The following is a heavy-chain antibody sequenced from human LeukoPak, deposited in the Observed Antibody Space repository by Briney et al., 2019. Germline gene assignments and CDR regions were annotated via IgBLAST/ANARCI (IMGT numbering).Heavy chain of an antibody. Sequence: ASVKVSCKASGYTFTSYDINWVRQATGQGLEWMGWMNPNSGNTGYAQKFQGRVTITRNTSISTAYMELSSLRSEDTAVYYCARGRQYDSSGYYGDWYFDLWGRGTLVTVSS. V-gene: IGHV1-8*03. CDR1: GYTFTSYD. CDR3: ARGRQYDSSGYYGDWYFDL. CDR2: MNPNSGNT. D-gene: IGHD3-22*01. J-gene: IGHJ2*01.